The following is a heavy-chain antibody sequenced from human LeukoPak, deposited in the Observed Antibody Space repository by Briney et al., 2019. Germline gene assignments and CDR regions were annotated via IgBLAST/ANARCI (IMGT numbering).Heavy chain of an antibody. CDR2: ISGSGGST. Sequence: PGRSLRLSCAASGFTFDDYAMHWVRQAPGKGLEWVSGISGSGGSTYYADSVKGRFTISRDNAKNSLYLQMNSLRAEDTAVYYCARDSGYCSSTGCYVHYFDYWGQGTLVTVSS. D-gene: IGHD2-2*01. CDR3: ARDSGYCSSTGCYVHYFDY. V-gene: IGHV3-9*01. J-gene: IGHJ4*02. CDR1: GFTFDDYA.